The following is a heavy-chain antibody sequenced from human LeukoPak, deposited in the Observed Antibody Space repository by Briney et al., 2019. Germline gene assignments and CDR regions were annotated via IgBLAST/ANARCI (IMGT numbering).Heavy chain of an antibody. D-gene: IGHD3-3*01. J-gene: IGHJ4*02. V-gene: IGHV3-30*02. CDR3: AKDGGVDY. CDR2: IRYDGRSQ. Sequence: GGSLRLSCAAPGFTFSNSAMNWVRQAPGKGLEWVAFIRYDGRSQHYVDSVKGRFTISRDNSKNTLYLQMNSLRIDDTAVYYCAKDGGVDYWGQGTLVTVSS. CDR1: GFTFSNSA.